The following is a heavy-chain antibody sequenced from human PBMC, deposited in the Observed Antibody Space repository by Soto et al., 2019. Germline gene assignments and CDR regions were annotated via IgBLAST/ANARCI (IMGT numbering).Heavy chain of an antibody. J-gene: IGHJ4*02. V-gene: IGHV1-8*01. CDR3: ARRSRSGYNFALGY. D-gene: IGHD5-12*01. Sequence: ASVKVSCKASGYTFTTYDINWVRQAAGQGLEWMGWMNPNSGNTGSAQGFQGRLTMTRNTSITTAYMELSSLRSEDTAVYYCARRSRSGYNFALGYWGQGTLVTVSS. CDR1: GYTFTTYD. CDR2: MNPNSGNT.